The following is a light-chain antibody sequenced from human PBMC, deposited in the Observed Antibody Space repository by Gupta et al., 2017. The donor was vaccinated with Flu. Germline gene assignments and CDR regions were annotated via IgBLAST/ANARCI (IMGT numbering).Light chain of an antibody. V-gene: IGKV3-20*01. J-gene: IGKJ1*01. CDR2: GSS. Sequence: VLTQSPGTLSLSPGDRATLSCRASQSVTSSYLAWYQQKPCQAPRLLIYGSSSRATGIPDRFSGSWSGTDFTLTISLLDPEDFAVYYCQQYGSSPETFGQGTKVEIK. CDR3: QQYGSSPET. CDR1: QSVTSSY.